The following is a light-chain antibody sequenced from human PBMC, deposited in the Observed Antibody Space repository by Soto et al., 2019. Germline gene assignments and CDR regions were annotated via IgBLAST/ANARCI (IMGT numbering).Light chain of an antibody. CDR2: DVS. CDR3: SSYTSSSTL. CDR1: SSDVGGYNY. J-gene: IGLJ1*01. Sequence: QSALTQPASLSVSPGQSISISCTGTSSDVGGYNYVSWYQQHPGKAPKLMIYDVSNRPSGVSNRFSGSKSGNTASLTISGLQAEDEADYYCSSYTSSSTLFGTGTKVTVL. V-gene: IGLV2-14*01.